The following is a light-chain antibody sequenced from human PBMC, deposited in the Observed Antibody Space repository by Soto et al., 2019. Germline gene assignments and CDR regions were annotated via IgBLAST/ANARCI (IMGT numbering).Light chain of an antibody. CDR3: QKYNGATFT. V-gene: IGKV1-27*01. J-gene: IGKJ3*01. CDR2: AAS. CDR1: QGIANY. Sequence: DIQMTQSPSSLSASVGDRVTITCRASQGIANYLAWYQQKPGKVPKLLIYAASTLEPGVPSRFSGSGFGTDFPLSISSLQPEDFATYYCQKYNGATFTFGHGTKVDIK.